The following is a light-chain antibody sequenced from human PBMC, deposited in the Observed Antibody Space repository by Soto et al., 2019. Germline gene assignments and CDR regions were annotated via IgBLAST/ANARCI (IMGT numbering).Light chain of an antibody. J-gene: IGKJ1*01. V-gene: IGKV1-5*01. CDR3: LQLNTYPWT. CDR2: AAS. CDR1: QSISIW. Sequence: DIQMTQSPSTLSASVGDRVTITCRASQSISIWLAWYQQKPGKAPKRLIYAASTLQSGVPSRFSGSGSGTEFTLTISSLQPEDVATYYCLQLNTYPWTFGQGTKVDIK.